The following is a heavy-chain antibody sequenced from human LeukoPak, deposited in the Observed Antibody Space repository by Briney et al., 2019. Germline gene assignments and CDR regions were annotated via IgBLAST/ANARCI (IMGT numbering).Heavy chain of an antibody. D-gene: IGHD6-13*01. CDR1: GFPLSGNA. CDR3: ARESSRYHTIDY. J-gene: IGHJ4*02. Sequence: GATLRRYCGVSGFPLSGNAMLSIRQATGHGLAYVSAISSMGGGTYYANSVKDRFTISRDNSKNTLDLQMGSPRAEDMAVYYCARESSRYHTIDYWGQGTLVTVS. CDR2: ISSMGGGT. V-gene: IGHV3-64*01.